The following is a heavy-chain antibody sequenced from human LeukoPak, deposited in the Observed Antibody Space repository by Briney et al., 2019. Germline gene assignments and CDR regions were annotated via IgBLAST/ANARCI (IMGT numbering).Heavy chain of an antibody. Sequence: GGSLRLSCAASGFTFSSYWMSWVRQAPGKGLEWVANIKQDGSEKYYVDSVKGRFTISRDNAKNSLYLQMNSLRAEDTAVYYCAREEGSGGYYHGMDVWGKGTTVTDSS. CDR1: GFTFSSYW. CDR3: AREEGSGGYYHGMDV. CDR2: IKQDGSEK. D-gene: IGHD3-10*01. J-gene: IGHJ6*04. V-gene: IGHV3-7*03.